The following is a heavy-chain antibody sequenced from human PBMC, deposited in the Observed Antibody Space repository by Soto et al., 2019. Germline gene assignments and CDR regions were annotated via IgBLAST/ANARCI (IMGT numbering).Heavy chain of an antibody. CDR2: IRNKANNYAT. D-gene: IGHD3-16*01. CDR3: TASADDTFLHH. V-gene: IGHV3-73*01. Sequence: PGGSLRLSCSASGFTFSDSALHWVRQASGQGLEWVGRIRNKANNYATAYGASVRGRVSISRDDSKNTAFLQMNSLKTEDTAVYYCTASADDTFLHHWAQGSLVTVSS. J-gene: IGHJ5*02. CDR1: GFTFSDSA.